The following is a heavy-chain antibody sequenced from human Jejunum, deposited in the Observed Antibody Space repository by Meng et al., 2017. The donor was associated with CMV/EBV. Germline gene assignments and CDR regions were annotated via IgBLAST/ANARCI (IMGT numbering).Heavy chain of an antibody. CDR3: ARVGPDSGYDFDY. D-gene: IGHD5-12*01. V-gene: IGHV3-48*04. CDR2: ITGRSYTI. J-gene: IGHJ4*02. CDR1: GFSFSDCS. Sequence: SGFSFSDCSMSCVRQSPGKGLEWIAYITGRSYTIYYADSVEGRFTISRDNAENSLYLQLSSLRAEDTGVYYCARVGPDSGYDFDYWGQGTRVTVSS.